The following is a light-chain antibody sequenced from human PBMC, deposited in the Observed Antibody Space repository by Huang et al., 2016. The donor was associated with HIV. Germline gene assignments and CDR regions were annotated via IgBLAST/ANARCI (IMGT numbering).Light chain of an antibody. CDR3: QQRDNWPPMYT. Sequence: EIVLTQSPDTLSLSPGERATLSCSASQSVSRHLAWYQHKPGQSPRLLIYGASNRAAGIPARFSGSWSGTDFALSISSLEPEDFAVYYCQQRDNWPPMYTFGQGTKLEIK. CDR1: QSVSRH. V-gene: IGKV3-11*01. J-gene: IGKJ2*01. CDR2: GAS.